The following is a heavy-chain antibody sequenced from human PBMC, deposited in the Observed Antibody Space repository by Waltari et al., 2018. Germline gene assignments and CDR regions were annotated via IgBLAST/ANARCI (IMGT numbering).Heavy chain of an antibody. CDR1: GYTLTELS. CDR3: AKRYSSSWVEKESY. Sequence: QVQLVQSGAEVKKPGASVKVSCKVSGYTLTELSMHWVRQAPGKGLEWMGGCDPEDGETSYAQKFQGRVTMTEDTSTDTAYMELSSLRAEDTAVYYCAKRYSSSWVEKESYWGQGTLVTVSS. J-gene: IGHJ4*02. D-gene: IGHD6-13*01. V-gene: IGHV1-24*01. CDR2: CDPEDGET.